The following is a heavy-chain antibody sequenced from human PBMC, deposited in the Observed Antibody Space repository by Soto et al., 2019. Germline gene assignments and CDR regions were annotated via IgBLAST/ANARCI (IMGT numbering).Heavy chain of an antibody. Sequence: GGSLRLSCAASGFTFSSYAMHWVRQAPGKGLEWVAVISYDGSNKYYADSVKGRFTISRDNSKNTLYLQMNSLRAEDTAVYYCARHVSGSPRGYYFDYWGQGTQVTVSS. CDR1: GFTFSSYA. CDR3: ARHVSGSPRGYYFDY. CDR2: ISYDGSNK. V-gene: IGHV3-30-3*01. D-gene: IGHD3-10*01. J-gene: IGHJ4*02.